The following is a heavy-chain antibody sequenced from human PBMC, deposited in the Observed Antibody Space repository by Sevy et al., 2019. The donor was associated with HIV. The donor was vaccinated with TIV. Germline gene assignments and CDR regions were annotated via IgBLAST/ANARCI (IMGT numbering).Heavy chain of an antibody. J-gene: IGHJ4*02. CDR1: GFTFSTYS. Sequence: GGSLGLSCAASGFTFSTYSMTWVRQAPRKGLEWVSAISDTGTSTYYTDSVEGRFTISRDNSKSTLFLHMNSLRAEDTALYYCAKFAGDFPHFDFWGLGTLVTVSS. CDR2: ISDTGTST. D-gene: IGHD7-27*01. CDR3: AKFAGDFPHFDF. V-gene: IGHV3-23*01.